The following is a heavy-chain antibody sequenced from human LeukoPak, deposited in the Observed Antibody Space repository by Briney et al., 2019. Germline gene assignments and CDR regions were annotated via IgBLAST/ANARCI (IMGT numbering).Heavy chain of an antibody. CDR2: IKAKIHGETI. CDR3: TRRSTI. Sequence: GGSLRLSCAASGITLSDFWFSWVRQAPGKGLEWAARIKAKIHGETIDYAEPVRGRFIISRDDSRNTVYLQMNSLKFEDTAMYYCTRRSTIWGRGTRVTVSS. J-gene: IGHJ4*02. V-gene: IGHV3-15*01. CDR1: GITLSDFW. D-gene: IGHD5-24*01.